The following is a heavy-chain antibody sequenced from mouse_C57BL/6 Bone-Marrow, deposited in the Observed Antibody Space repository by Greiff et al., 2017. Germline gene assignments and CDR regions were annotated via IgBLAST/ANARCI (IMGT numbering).Heavy chain of an antibody. CDR3: ADYFDY. CDR1: GYTFTGYW. J-gene: IGHJ2*01. V-gene: IGHV1-55*01. CDR2: IYPGSGSP. Sequence: VQLQQPGAELVKPGASVKMSCTASGYTFTGYWITWVKQRPGQGLEWIGDIYPGSGSPNYNEKFKSKATLTVDTSSSTAYMQLSSLTSEDSAVXYCADYFDYWGQGTTLTVSS.